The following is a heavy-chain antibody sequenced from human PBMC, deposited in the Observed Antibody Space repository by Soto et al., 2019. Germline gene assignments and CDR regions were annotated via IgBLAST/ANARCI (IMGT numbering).Heavy chain of an antibody. V-gene: IGHV1-18*01. CDR2: ISGYNGNT. CDR3: AKADSKYAGRFSYYYMDV. D-gene: IGHD2-2*01. Sequence: QVQLVQSGTEVKKHGASVKVSCKASGYTFRSYGISWVRQAPGQGLEWMGWISGYNGNTHYSQKFQGKVTMTTDTATSTAYMELRNLRSDDTAVYYCAKADSKYAGRFSYYYMDVWGTGTMVTVSS. CDR1: GYTFRSYG. J-gene: IGHJ6*03.